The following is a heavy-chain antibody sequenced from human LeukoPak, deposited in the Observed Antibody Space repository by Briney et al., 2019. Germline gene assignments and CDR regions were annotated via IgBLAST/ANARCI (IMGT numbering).Heavy chain of an antibody. V-gene: IGHV3-33*01. J-gene: IGHJ4*02. CDR3: ARTPYSSGWYSSNDY. Sequence: QSGGSLRLSCAASGFTFSSYGMHWVRQAPGKGLEWVAVTWYDGTNKYYADSVKGRFTISRDNSKNTLFLQMNSLRAEDTAVYYCARTPYSSGWYSSNDYWGQGTVVTVSS. CDR1: GFTFSSYG. CDR2: TWYDGTNK. D-gene: IGHD6-19*01.